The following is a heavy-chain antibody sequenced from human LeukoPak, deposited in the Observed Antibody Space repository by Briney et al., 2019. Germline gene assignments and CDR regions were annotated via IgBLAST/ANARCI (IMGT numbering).Heavy chain of an antibody. J-gene: IGHJ5*01. V-gene: IGHV3-30-3*01. CDR2: ISYDGSNK. Sequence: GGSLRLSCAASGFTFSSYAMSWVRQAPGKGLEWVAVISYDGSNKYYADSVKGRFTISRDNSKYTLYLQMNSLRAEDTAVYYCAKFQWSDSWGQGTLVTVSS. CDR1: GFTFSSYA. CDR3: AKFQWSDS.